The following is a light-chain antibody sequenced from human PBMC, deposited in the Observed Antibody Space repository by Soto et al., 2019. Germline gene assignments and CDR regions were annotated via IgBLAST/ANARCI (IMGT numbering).Light chain of an antibody. CDR3: SSFAGSYTHV. Sequence: QSVLTQPRSVSGSPGQAVTLSCIGTNRDVGAYNFVSWYRQYPDKAPKLIIYNVNMRPSGVPDRFSGSKSGNTASLTISGLQAEDEADYFCSSFAGSYTHVFGSGTKLTVL. CDR2: NVN. CDR1: NRDVGAYNF. V-gene: IGLV2-11*01. J-gene: IGLJ1*01.